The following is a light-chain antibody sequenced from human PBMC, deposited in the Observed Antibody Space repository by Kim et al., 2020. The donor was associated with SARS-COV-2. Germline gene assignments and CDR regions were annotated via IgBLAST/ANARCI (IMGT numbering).Light chain of an antibody. Sequence: APGKTARMTCGGNNSGSKSVHWYQQKPGQAPVLVIYYDSDRPSGIPERFSGSNSGNTATLTISRVEAGDEADYYCQVWDSSSDHPVFGGGTKLTVL. CDR3: QVWDSSSDHPV. CDR2: YDS. CDR1: NSGSKS. J-gene: IGLJ3*02. V-gene: IGLV3-21*04.